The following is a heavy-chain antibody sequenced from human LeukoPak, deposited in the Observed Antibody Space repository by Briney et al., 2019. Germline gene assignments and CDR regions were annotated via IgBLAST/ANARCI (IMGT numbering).Heavy chain of an antibody. CDR2: INPNSGGT. D-gene: IGHD6-6*01. Sequence: ASVKVSCKASVYTFTGYYMHWVRQAPGQGLEWMGRINPNSGGTNYAQKFQGRVTMTRDTSISTAYMELSSLRSEDTAVYYCARFYGSSSLRGHFDYWGQGTLVTVSS. CDR3: ARFYGSSSLRGHFDY. CDR1: VYTFTGYY. V-gene: IGHV1-2*06. J-gene: IGHJ4*02.